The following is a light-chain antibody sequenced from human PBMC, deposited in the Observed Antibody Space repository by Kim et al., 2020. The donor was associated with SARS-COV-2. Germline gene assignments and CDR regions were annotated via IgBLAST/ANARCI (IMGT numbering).Light chain of an antibody. V-gene: IGKV3-15*01. J-gene: IGKJ4*01. Sequence: EIVMTQSPATLSVSPGERATLSCRASQSSSINLAWYQQNRGQAPRLLIYGASTRATGIPARFSGSGSGTEFTLTISSLQSEDFAVYYCQQYSSWPLTFGGGTKVDIK. CDR1: QSSSIN. CDR2: GAS. CDR3: QQYSSWPLT.